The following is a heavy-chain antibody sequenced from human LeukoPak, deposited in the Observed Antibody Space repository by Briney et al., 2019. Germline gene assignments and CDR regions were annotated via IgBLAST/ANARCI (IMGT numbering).Heavy chain of an antibody. Sequence: GASVKVSCKASGYTFTGYYMHWVRQAPGHGLEWMGWINPNSGGTNYAQKFQGRVTMTRDTSISTAYMELSRLRSDDTAVYYCARDRGGYSSSWYPRWLDPWGQETLVTVSS. J-gene: IGHJ5*02. CDR3: ARDRGGYSSSWYPRWLDP. CDR1: GYTFTGYY. D-gene: IGHD6-13*01. CDR2: INPNSGGT. V-gene: IGHV1-2*02.